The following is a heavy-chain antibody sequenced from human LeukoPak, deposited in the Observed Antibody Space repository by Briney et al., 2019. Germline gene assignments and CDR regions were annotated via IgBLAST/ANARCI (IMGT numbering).Heavy chain of an antibody. J-gene: IGHJ4*02. CDR2: ISAYNDNT. D-gene: IGHD1-26*01. CDR3: AREHSGSYSQPLDYFDY. V-gene: IGHV1-18*01. Sequence: ASVKVSCKASGYTFTNYDISWVRQAPGQGLEWMGWISAYNDNTNYAQKLQSRVTMTTDTSTSTAYMELRSLRSDDTAVYYCAREHSGSYSQPLDYFDYWGQGTLVTISS. CDR1: GYTFTNYD.